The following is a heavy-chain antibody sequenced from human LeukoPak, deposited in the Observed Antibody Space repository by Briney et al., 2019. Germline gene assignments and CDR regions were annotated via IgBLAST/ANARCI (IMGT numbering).Heavy chain of an antibody. V-gene: IGHV3-7*01. CDR2: IKQDGSEK. J-gene: IGHJ4*02. CDR3: ARARVEYSYDLFDY. D-gene: IGHD5-18*01. CDR1: GFTFSSYW. Sequence: GGSLRLSCAASGFTFSSYWMSWVRQAPGKGLEWVANIKQDGSEKYYVDSVKGRFTISRDNGKNSLYLQMNSLRAEDTAVYYCARARVEYSYDLFDYWGQGTLVTVSS.